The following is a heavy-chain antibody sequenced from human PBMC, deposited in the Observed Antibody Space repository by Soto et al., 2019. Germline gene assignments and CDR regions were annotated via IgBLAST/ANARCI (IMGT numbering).Heavy chain of an antibody. CDR2: ISYDGSNK. J-gene: IGHJ6*02. D-gene: IGHD6-19*01. Sequence: GGSLRLSCAASGFTFSSYGMHWVRQAPGKGLEWVAVISYDGSNKYYADSVKGRFTISRDNSKNTLYLQMNSLRAEDTAVYYCAKEYSLVAGTRMWGDYYYYYGMDVWGQGTMVTVSS. CDR1: GFTFSSYG. CDR3: AKEYSLVAGTRMWGDYYYYYGMDV. V-gene: IGHV3-30*18.